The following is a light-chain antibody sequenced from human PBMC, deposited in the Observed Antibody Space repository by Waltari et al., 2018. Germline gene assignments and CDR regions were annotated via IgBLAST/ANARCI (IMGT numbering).Light chain of an antibody. Sequence: QSALTQPASVTGSPGQSVTISCTGTSSDIGVYNFVSWYQQHPGKAPNLMIYAVTNRPSGVSDRFSASKSGNTASLTISGLQAEDEGDYYCSSYTSSSTVVFGGGTKLTVL. CDR1: SSDIGVYNF. CDR2: AVT. J-gene: IGLJ2*01. CDR3: SSYTSSSTVV. V-gene: IGLV2-14*03.